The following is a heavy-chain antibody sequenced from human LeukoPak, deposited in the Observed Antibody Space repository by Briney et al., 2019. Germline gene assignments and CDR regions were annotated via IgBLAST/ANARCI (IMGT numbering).Heavy chain of an antibody. J-gene: IGHJ4*02. CDR3: ARAYMTATRRFDS. CDR1: GGTFSSYT. V-gene: IGHV1-69*01. Sequence: GSSVKVSCKTSGGTFSSYTISWVRQAPGQGLEWMGGIIPIFGTPHYAQKFQDRVTITADASTSTAYMELSSLRSEDTAVYYCARAYMTATRRFDSWGQGTLVTVSS. CDR2: IIPIFGTP. D-gene: IGHD2-21*02.